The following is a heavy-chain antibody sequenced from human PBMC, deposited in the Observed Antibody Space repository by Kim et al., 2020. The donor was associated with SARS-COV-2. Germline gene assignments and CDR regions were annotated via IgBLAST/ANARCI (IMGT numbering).Heavy chain of an antibody. D-gene: IGHD3-10*01. Sequence: ASVKVSCKASGYTFTSYGISWVRQAPGQGLEWMGWISAYNGNTNYAQKLQGRVTMTTDTSTSTAYMELRSLRSDDTAVYYCARDVGVVRGVIFRYYGMDVWGQGTTVTVSS. CDR3: ARDVGVVRGVIFRYYGMDV. CDR2: ISAYNGNT. CDR1: GYTFTSYG. V-gene: IGHV1-18*01. J-gene: IGHJ6*02.